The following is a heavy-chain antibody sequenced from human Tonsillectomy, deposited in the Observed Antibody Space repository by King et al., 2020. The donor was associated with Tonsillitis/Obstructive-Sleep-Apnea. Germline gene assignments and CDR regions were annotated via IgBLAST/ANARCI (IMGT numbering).Heavy chain of an antibody. Sequence: VQLVESGGGLVKPGGSLRLSCAASGFTFSTYSMNWVRQAPGKGLEWVSSIRSSSSYIYYADSVKGRFTISRDNAKNSLYLQMNSLRAEDTAVYYCARFVELPIAIREVFDYWGQGTLVTVSS. J-gene: IGHJ4*02. CDR2: IRSSSSYI. CDR1: GFTFSTYS. CDR3: ARFVELPIAIREVFDY. D-gene: IGHD2-2*02. V-gene: IGHV3-21*01.